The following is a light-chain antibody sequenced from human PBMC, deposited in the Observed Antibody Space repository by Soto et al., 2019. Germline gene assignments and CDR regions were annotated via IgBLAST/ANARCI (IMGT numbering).Light chain of an antibody. CDR3: TSFTSASTQV. J-gene: IGLJ2*01. CDR1: SSDVGAYNY. CDR2: DVS. Sequence: QSVLTQPASVSGSPGKSITISCTGTSSDVGAYNYVSWYKQHPGKAPKLMIYDVSNRPSGVSNRFSGSKSGNTASLTISGLQAEDEADYYCTSFTSASTQVFGGGTKLTVL. V-gene: IGLV2-14*01.